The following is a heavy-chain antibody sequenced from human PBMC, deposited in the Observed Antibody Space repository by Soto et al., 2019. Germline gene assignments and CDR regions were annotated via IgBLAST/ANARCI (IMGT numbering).Heavy chain of an antibody. Sequence: EVQLVESGGGLVQPGGSLRLSCAASGFTFSSYAMHWVRQAPGKGLEYVSAISSNGGSTYYANSVKGRFTISRDNSKTTLYLQMGSLRAEDMAVYYCAVGGYCSITSCYGFADHWGQGTLVTVSS. CDR3: AVGGYCSITSCYGFADH. CDR1: GFTFSSYA. D-gene: IGHD2-2*01. CDR2: ISSNGGST. V-gene: IGHV3-64*01. J-gene: IGHJ4*02.